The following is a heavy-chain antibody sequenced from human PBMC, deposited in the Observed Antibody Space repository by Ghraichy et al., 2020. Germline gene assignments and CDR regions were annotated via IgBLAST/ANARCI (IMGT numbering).Heavy chain of an antibody. CDR1: GFTFSSYS. CDR2: ISSSSSYI. J-gene: IGHJ3*02. D-gene: IGHD4-17*01. CDR3: ARKHDYGDYVDAFDI. V-gene: IGHV3-21*01. Sequence: GGSLRLSCAASGFTFSSYSMNWVRQAPGKGLEWVSSISSSSSYIYYADSVKGRFTISRDNAKNSLYLQMNSLRAEDTAVYYCARKHDYGDYVDAFDIWGQGTMVTVSS.